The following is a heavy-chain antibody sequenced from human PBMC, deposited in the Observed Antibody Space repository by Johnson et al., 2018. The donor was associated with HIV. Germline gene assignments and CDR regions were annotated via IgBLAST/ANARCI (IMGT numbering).Heavy chain of an antibody. CDR2: IKSKTDGGTT. CDR3: ATARNRLWSSSGWTGFWAFDI. V-gene: IGHV3-15*01. J-gene: IGHJ3*02. CDR1: GFTFSNAW. Sequence: VQLVESGGGLVKTGESLRLSCAASGFTFSNAWMSWVRQGPGKGLEWVGHIKSKTDGGTTDYAAPVKGRFTISRNDSKTTLYLQMNSLNTEDTGKYYCATARNRLWSSSGWTGFWAFDIWGQGTMVTVSS. D-gene: IGHD6-19*01.